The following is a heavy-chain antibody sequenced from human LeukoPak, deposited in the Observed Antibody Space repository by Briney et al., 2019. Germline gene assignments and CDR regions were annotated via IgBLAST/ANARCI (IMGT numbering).Heavy chain of an antibody. Sequence: PSETLSLTCTVSGGSISSYYWSWIRQPPGKGLEWIGYIYYSGSTNYNPSLKSRVTISVDTSKNQFSLKLSSVTAADTAVYYCATWGSIDAFDIWGQGTMVTVSS. J-gene: IGHJ3*02. CDR1: GGSISSYY. V-gene: IGHV4-59*01. D-gene: IGHD3-16*01. CDR3: ATWGSIDAFDI. CDR2: IYYSGST.